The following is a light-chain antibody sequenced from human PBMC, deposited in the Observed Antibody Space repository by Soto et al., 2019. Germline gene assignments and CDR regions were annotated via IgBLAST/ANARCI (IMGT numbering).Light chain of an antibody. CDR3: SSYAGSDVI. CDR2: EVN. Sequence: QSALTQPASVSGSPGQSITISCTGSNSDVGFYNLVSWYQQHPGKAPKLVVSEVNKRPSGVSNRFSGSKSDSTASLTISGLRAEDEADYYCSSYAGSDVIFGGGTKLTVL. J-gene: IGLJ2*01. CDR1: NSDVGFYNL. V-gene: IGLV2-23*02.